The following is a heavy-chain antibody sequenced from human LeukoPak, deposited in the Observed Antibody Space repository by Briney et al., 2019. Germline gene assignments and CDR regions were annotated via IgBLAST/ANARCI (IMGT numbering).Heavy chain of an antibody. D-gene: IGHD3/OR15-3a*01. CDR1: GGSISSYY. V-gene: IGHV4-59*08. CDR3: ARQTGSGLFILP. J-gene: IGHJ4*02. CDR2: IYYSGST. Sequence: PSETLSLTCTVSGGSISSYYWSWIRRPPGKGLEWIGYIYYSGSTNYNPSLKSRVTISVDTSKNQFSLRLTSVTAADTAVYYCARQTGSGLFILPGGQGTLVTVSS.